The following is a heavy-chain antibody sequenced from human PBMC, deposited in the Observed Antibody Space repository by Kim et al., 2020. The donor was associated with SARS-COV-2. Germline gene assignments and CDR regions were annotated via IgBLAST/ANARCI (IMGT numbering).Heavy chain of an antibody. V-gene: IGHV3-23*01. CDR1: GFNFNSYA. Sequence: GGSLRLSCAASGFNFNSYAMTWVRQAPGRGLEWVSTITYNGDRTYYTDSVKGRFTISRDNSKNILYLQMNSLKAEDTALYYCANYQQKSQREDYWGQGTLVTVSS. CDR3: ANYQQKSQREDY. J-gene: IGHJ4*02. CDR2: ITYNGDRT. D-gene: IGHD2-2*01.